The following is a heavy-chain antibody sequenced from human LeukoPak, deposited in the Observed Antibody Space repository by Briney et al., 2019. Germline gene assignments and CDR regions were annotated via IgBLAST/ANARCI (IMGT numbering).Heavy chain of an antibody. Sequence: GGSLRLSCAASGFTFSSYSMNWVRQAPGQGLEWVSSISSSSSYIYYADSVKGRFTISRDNAKNSLYLQMNSLRAEDTAVYYCARDLQSRYCGGDCYDAFDIWGQGTMVAVSS. V-gene: IGHV3-21*01. CDR1: GFTFSSYS. D-gene: IGHD2-21*02. CDR3: ARDLQSRYCGGDCYDAFDI. J-gene: IGHJ3*02. CDR2: ISSSSSYI.